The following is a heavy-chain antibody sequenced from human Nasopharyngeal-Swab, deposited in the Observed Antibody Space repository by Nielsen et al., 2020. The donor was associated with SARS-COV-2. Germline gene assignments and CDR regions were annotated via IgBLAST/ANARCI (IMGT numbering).Heavy chain of an antibody. V-gene: IGHV3-53*01. CDR2: IYTGGTT. CDR3: VRVGDCNGVSCYTDFYFDD. Sequence: GGSLRLSCAASGFTVSSNYMGWVRQALGKGLEWVSVIYTGGTTNYAESVRGRFTISRDNSKNTLYLEMNSLRVEDTAVYYRVRVGDCNGVSCYTDFYFDDWGQGTLVTVSS. J-gene: IGHJ4*02. D-gene: IGHD2-15*01. CDR1: GFTVSSNY.